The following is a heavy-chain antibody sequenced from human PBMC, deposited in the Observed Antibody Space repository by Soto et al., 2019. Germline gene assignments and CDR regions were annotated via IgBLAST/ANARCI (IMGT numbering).Heavy chain of an antibody. CDR1: GFTFSNAW. V-gene: IGHV3-15*01. CDR3: TTGLSVTDWYFDL. CDR2: IKSKTDGGTT. D-gene: IGHD4-17*01. J-gene: IGHJ2*01. Sequence: EVQLVESGGGLVKPGGSLRLSCAASGFTFSNAWMSWVRQAPGKGLEWVGRIKSKTDGGTTDYAAPVKGRFTISRDDSKNTLYLQMNSLKTEDTAVYYCTTGLSVTDWYFDLWGRGTLVTVSS.